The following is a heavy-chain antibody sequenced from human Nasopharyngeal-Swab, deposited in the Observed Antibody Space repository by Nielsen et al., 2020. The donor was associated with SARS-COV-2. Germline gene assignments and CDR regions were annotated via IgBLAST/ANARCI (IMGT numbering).Heavy chain of an antibody. CDR2: VYHSGST. V-gene: IGHV4-31*03. CDR1: GGTIIDGGFY. D-gene: IGHD2-2*01. CDR3: ARGSPTAPYDFDP. Sequence: SETLSLTCSVSGGTIIDGGFYWNWIRQHPVRGLEWIGFVYHSGSTFHNPSRKSRLTLSINTSTNHFSLNLRTVPAAESAVYFCARGSPTAPYDFDPWGRGTLVTVSS. J-gene: IGHJ2*01.